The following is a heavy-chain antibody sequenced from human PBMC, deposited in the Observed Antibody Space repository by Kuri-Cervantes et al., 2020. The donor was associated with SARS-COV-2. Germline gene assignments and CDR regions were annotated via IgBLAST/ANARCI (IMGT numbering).Heavy chain of an antibody. Sequence: GESLKISCVVSGFTFTNSAMTTVRQAPGKGLEWVSSISSSSSYIYYADSVKGRFTISRDNAKNSLYLQMNSLRAEDTAVYYCARNIGSGKDIYYYYMDVWGKGTTVTVSS. CDR1: GFTFTNSA. V-gene: IGHV3-21*01. D-gene: IGHD2-15*01. CDR2: ISSSSSYI. CDR3: ARNIGSGKDIYYYYMDV. J-gene: IGHJ6*03.